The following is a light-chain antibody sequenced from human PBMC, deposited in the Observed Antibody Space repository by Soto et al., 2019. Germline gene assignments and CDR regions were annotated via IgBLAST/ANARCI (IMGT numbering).Light chain of an antibody. J-gene: IGKJ5*01. CDR3: QNYDNGPLT. Sequence: DIQVTQSPSSLPASLGDRVTITCHTSLGVGSFLAWYQQRPGKVPRLLIHTASVLQLGVPSRFSGRGHGTEFTLTISDLQPEDSATYYCQNYDNGPLTFGPGTRLEIK. V-gene: IGKV1-27*01. CDR1: LGVGSF. CDR2: TAS.